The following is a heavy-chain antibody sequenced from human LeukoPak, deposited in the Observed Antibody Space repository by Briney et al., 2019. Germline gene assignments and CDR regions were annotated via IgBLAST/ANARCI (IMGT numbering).Heavy chain of an antibody. V-gene: IGHV3-23*01. J-gene: IGHJ4*02. CDR2: ISGSGGST. CDR1: GFTFSSYA. Sequence: GGSLRLSCAASGFTFSSYAMSWVRQAPGKGLEWVSAISGSGGSTYYADSVKGRFTISRDNSKTTLYLQMNSLRAEDTAVYYCAKDSEPFPYYGSGGFDYWGQGTLVTVSS. CDR3: AKDSEPFPYYGSGGFDY. D-gene: IGHD3-10*01.